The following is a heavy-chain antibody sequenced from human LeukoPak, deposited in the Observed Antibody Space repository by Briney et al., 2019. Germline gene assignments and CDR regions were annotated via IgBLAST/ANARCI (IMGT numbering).Heavy chain of an antibody. V-gene: IGHV3-23*01. CDR1: GFTFSGFA. J-gene: IGHJ4*02. Sequence: GGSLRLSCAASGFTFSGFAMSWIRQAPGKGLEWVSSISRRGESTFYADSVRGRFTISRDNSKNTLYLQMNSLRAEDTAVYYCAKEAVTTCFDYWGQGTLVTVSS. CDR3: AKEAVTTCFDY. D-gene: IGHD4-11*01. CDR2: ISRRGEST.